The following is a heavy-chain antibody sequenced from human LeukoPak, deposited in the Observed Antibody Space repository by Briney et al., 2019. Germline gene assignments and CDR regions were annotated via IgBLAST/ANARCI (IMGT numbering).Heavy chain of an antibody. D-gene: IGHD3-10*01. V-gene: IGHV1-2*02. CDR1: GYTFTVYY. Sequence: ASVTVSFKASGYTFTVYYMHWVRQAPGQGREWMGWINPNSGGTNYTQKFQGSVTMTRDTSISTAYMELSRLRSYDTAVYYCARGLVRITMVRGVINWFDPWGQGTLVTVSS. CDR3: ARGLVRITMVRGVINWFDP. J-gene: IGHJ5*02. CDR2: INPNSGGT.